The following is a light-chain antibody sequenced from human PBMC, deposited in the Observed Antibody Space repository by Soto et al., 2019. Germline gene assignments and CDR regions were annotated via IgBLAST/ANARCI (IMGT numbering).Light chain of an antibody. Sequence: DIQMTQSPSSLSASVGDRVTITCQASQDISNYLNWYQQKPGKAPKLLIYDASNLETGVPTRFSGSGSGTDFTFTISSLQPEDIATYYCQHYDNLPSLGGGTKVDTK. CDR3: QHYDNLPS. CDR1: QDISNY. CDR2: DAS. J-gene: IGKJ4*01. V-gene: IGKV1-33*01.